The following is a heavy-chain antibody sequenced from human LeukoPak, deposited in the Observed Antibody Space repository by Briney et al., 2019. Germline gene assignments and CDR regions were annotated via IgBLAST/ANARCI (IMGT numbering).Heavy chain of an antibody. Sequence: GSSVKVSCKASGGTFSSYTISWVRQAPGQGLEWMGRIIPILGIANYAQKFQGRVTITADESTSTAYMELSSLRSEDTAVYYCAREIYGSGSYFDYWGQGTLVTVSS. J-gene: IGHJ4*02. CDR1: GGTFSSYT. CDR2: IIPILGIA. D-gene: IGHD3-10*01. CDR3: AREIYGSGSYFDY. V-gene: IGHV1-69*04.